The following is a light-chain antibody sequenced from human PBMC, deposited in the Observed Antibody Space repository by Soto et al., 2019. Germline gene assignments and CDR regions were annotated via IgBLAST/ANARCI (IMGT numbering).Light chain of an antibody. V-gene: IGLV2-14*01. CDR2: EVS. CDR1: SSDVGGYNY. Sequence: QSALTQPASVSGSPGQSITISCTGTSSDVGGYNYVSWYQQHPGKAPKLMIYEVSNRPSGVSNRFSGSKSGNTASLTISGLQAEDEADYYCSSYTRSSHPFGTGTKLTVL. CDR3: SSYTRSSHP. J-gene: IGLJ1*01.